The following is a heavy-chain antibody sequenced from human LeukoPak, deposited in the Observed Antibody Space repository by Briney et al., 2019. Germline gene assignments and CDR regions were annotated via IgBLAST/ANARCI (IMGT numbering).Heavy chain of an antibody. V-gene: IGHV4-34*01. J-gene: IGHJ3*02. CDR3: ARPLYYDFWSGYYYAFDI. Sequence: NASETLSLTCAVYGGSFSGYYWSWIRQPPGKGLEWIGEINHSGSTNYNPSLKSRVTISVDTSKNQFSLKLSSVTAADTAVYYCARPLYYDFWSGYYYAFDIWGQGTMVTVSS. CDR1: GGSFSGYY. D-gene: IGHD3-3*01. CDR2: INHSGST.